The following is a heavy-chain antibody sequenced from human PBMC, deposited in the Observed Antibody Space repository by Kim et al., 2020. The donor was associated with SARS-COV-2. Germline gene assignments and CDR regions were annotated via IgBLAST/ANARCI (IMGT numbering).Heavy chain of an antibody. J-gene: IGHJ6*02. CDR2: INAGNGNT. CDR1: GYTFTSYA. D-gene: IGHD6-13*01. Sequence: ASVKVSCKASGYTFTSYAMHWVRQAPGQRLEWMGWINAGNGNTKYSQKFQGRVTITRDTSASTAYMELSSLRSEDTAVYYCAREDSSWYNLYYYGMDVWGQGTTVTVSS. V-gene: IGHV1-3*01. CDR3: AREDSSWYNLYYYGMDV.